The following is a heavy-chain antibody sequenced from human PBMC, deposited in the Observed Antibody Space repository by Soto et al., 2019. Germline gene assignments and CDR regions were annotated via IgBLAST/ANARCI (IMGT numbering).Heavy chain of an antibody. CDR2: ISAYNGNT. V-gene: IGHV1-18*01. D-gene: IGHD3-10*01. J-gene: IGHJ4*02. Sequence: QVQLVQSGAEVKKPGASVKVSCKASGYTFTSYGISWVRQAPGQGLEWMGWISAYNGNTNYAQRLQGRVTMTTDTSTSTAYMELRSLRSDDTAVYYCARDLKGGALLLWFGELLSRDVTYGGFDYWGQGTLVTVSS. CDR3: ARDLKGGALLLWFGELLSRDVTYGGFDY. CDR1: GYTFTSYG.